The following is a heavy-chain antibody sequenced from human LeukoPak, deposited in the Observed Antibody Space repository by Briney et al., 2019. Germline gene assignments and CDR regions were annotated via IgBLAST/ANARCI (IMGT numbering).Heavy chain of an antibody. D-gene: IGHD3-10*01. CDR1: GGSISSGGYY. J-gene: IGHJ4*02. Sequence: SQTLSLTCTVSGGSISSGGYYWSWIRQPPGKGLEWIGYIYHSGSTYYNPSLKSRVTISVDRSKNQFSLKLSSVTAADTAVYYCARVAQGLLWFGELLDDYWGQGTLVTVSS. CDR2: IYHSGST. V-gene: IGHV4-30-2*01. CDR3: ARVAQGLLWFGELLDDY.